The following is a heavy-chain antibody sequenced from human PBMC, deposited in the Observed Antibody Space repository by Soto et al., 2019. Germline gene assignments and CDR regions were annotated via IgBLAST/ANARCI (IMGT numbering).Heavy chain of an antibody. D-gene: IGHD3-9*01. CDR1: AGSINNNYYY. J-gene: IGHJ4*02. CDR2: VSFTGTT. Sequence: ETLSLPCSVSAGSINNNYYYWGWVRQAPGKGLEWIGSVSFTGTTYYSPSLKSRVTTSIDTSRNQFSLKLSSVTAADTAVYYCARHPGYYDILTGYTTYYFDSWCQGILVT. V-gene: IGHV4-39*01. CDR3: ARHPGYYDILTGYTTYYFDS.